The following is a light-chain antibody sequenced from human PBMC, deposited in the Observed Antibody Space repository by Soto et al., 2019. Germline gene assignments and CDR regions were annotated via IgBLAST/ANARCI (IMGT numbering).Light chain of an antibody. CDR1: QSVSSN. CDR3: QQYNNLPPYS. Sequence: EIVMTQYPATLSVCPGERATLSCRASQSVSSNLAWHQQKPGQAPRLLINGAATRATGIKARFSGSGSGTQFTLTMSSLQSEYFGVYCCQQYNNLPPYSFGQGTKLEIK. V-gene: IGKV3-15*01. CDR2: GAA. J-gene: IGKJ2*01.